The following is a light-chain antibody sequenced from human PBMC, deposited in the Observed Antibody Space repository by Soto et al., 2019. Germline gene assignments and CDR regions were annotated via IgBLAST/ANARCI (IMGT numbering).Light chain of an antibody. CDR1: SSDVGGYNY. CDR2: DVS. V-gene: IGLV2-14*01. CDR3: SSYTTSSTLDV. Sequence: SVLTQPASVCGSPGQSITLSCTGTSSDVGGYNYVSWYQQHPGKAPKLMIYDVSNRPSGVSNRFSGSKSGNTASLTISGLQAEDEADYYCSSYTTSSTLDVFGTGTKVTVL. J-gene: IGLJ1*01.